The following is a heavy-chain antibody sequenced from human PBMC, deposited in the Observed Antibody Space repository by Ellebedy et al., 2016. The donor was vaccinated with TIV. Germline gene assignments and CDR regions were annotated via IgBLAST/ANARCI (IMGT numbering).Heavy chain of an antibody. CDR1: GFTFSDHA. CDR2: ITADGGSI. V-gene: IGHV3-23*01. J-gene: IGHJ4*02. CDR3: VKLDSSGFYYGRLDY. D-gene: IGHD3-22*01. Sequence: GESLKISCAASGFTFSDHAMTWVRQTPGKGLEWVSGITADGGSIHYVDSVKGRFTISRDNSKKTLYLQMNSLRAEDTAVYYCVKLDSSGFYYGRLDYWGQGTLVTVSS.